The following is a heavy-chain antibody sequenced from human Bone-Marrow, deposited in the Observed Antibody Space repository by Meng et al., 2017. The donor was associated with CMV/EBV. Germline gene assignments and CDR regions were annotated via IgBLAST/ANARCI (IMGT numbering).Heavy chain of an antibody. Sequence: GESLKISCAASGFTVSSNYMSWVRQAPGKGLEWVANIKQDGSEKYYVDSVKGRFTISRDNAKNSLYLQMNSLRAEDTALYHCARRLPSSRSGAFDIWGQGTMVTVSS. CDR2: IKQDGSEK. J-gene: IGHJ3*02. CDR3: ARRLPSSRSGAFDI. D-gene: IGHD5/OR15-5a*01. V-gene: IGHV3-7*03. CDR1: GFTVSSNY.